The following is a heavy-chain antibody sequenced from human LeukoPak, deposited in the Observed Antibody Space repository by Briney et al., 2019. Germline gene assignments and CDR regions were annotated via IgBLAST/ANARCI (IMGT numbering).Heavy chain of an antibody. V-gene: IGHV3-21*01. CDR2: ISSSSSYI. CDR1: GFTFSSYS. CDR3: ATALGYCSGGSCEIDY. D-gene: IGHD2-15*01. J-gene: IGHJ4*02. Sequence: GGSLRLSCAASGFTFSSYSMNWVRQAPGKGLEWVSSISSSSSYIYYADSVKGRFTISRDNAKNSLYLQMNSLRAEDTAVYYCATALGYCSGGSCEIDYWGQGTLATVSS.